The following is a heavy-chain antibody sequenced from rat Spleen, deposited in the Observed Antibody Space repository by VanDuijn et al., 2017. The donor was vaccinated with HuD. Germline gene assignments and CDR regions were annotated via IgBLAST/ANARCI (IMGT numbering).Heavy chain of an antibody. CDR3: TRSPYTNYVMDV. CDR1: GFSLTGND. J-gene: IGHJ4*01. Sequence: QVQLKESGPGLVQPSQTLSLTCTVFGFSLTGNDFHWIRKPPGKGLEWMGRMRYDGDTYYNSSRKSRLSISRDTSRNQIFLKMNSLQTDDTAIYYCTRSPYTNYVMDVWGQGASVTVSS. V-gene: IGHV2S30*01. CDR2: MRYDGDT. D-gene: IGHD1-6*01.